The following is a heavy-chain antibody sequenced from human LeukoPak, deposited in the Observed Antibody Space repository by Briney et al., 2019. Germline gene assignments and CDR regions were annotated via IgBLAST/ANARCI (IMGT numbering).Heavy chain of an antibody. Sequence: SETLSLTCTVSGGSIRSHYWSWIRQPPGKGLEWIGYIYYSGSTNYNPSLKSRVTISVDASKNQFSLKLSSVTAADTAVYYCARDRGDYDSSGYYGYFDYWGQGALVTVSS. CDR3: ARDRGDYDSSGYYGYFDY. CDR2: IYYSGST. V-gene: IGHV4-59*11. D-gene: IGHD3-22*01. CDR1: GGSIRSHY. J-gene: IGHJ4*02.